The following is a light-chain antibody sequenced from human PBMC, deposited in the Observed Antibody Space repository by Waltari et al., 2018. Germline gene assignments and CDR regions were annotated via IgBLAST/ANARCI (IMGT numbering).Light chain of an antibody. CDR3: QNHERLPAT. Sequence: EVVLTQSPGTLSLSPGERATLSCRASQSVSKYLAWYQQRPGQAPRLLIYAASTRATGVPDRFSGSGFGTDFSLTISRLEPEDIAVYFCQNHERLPATFGQGTRVEI. CDR2: AAS. J-gene: IGKJ1*01. CDR1: QSVSKY. V-gene: IGKV3-20*01.